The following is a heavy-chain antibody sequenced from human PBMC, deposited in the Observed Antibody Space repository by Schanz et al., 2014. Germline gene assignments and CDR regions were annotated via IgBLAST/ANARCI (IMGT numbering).Heavy chain of an antibody. CDR1: GYTFTGYY. Sequence: QVQLVQSGAEMKKPGASVKVSCKASGYTFTGYYMHWVRQAPEQGLEWMGCINPNSGTTNYAQKYQGCVTMTRDTSISADYMELSRLKSDDTAVYYCARAFGGYDPAGALDYWGQGTLVTVSS. V-gene: IGHV1-2*04. J-gene: IGHJ4*02. CDR2: INPNSGTT. CDR3: ARAFGGYDPAGALDY. D-gene: IGHD5-12*01.